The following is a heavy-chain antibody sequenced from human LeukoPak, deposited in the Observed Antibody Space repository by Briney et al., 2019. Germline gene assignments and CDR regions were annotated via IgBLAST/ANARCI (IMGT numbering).Heavy chain of an antibody. J-gene: IGHJ4*02. Sequence: PGGSLRLSCAASGFTFSTYWVSWVRQAPGKGPEWVANIKEDGSEKYYVDSVKGRFTISRDNAKNSLYLQMNSLRVEDTAVYYCARDVAWGQGTLVTVSS. CDR3: ARDVA. V-gene: IGHV3-7*01. CDR1: GFTFSTYW. CDR2: IKEDGSEK.